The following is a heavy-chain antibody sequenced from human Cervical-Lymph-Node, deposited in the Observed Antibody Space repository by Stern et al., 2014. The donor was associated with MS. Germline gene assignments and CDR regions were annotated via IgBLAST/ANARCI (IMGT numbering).Heavy chain of an antibody. D-gene: IGHD3-10*01. CDR3: ARGAGDNWFDP. V-gene: IGHV1-69*06. J-gene: IGHJ5*02. Sequence: QLVQSGADVKKPGSSVRVSCKASGDISWLRQAPGQGLEWMGGIIRPVGTAHYTQRCQGRLTITADRSTTTTYMERSSLRSDDTAIYYCARGAGDNWFDPWGQGTLVSVSS. CDR1: GD. CDR2: IIRPVGTA.